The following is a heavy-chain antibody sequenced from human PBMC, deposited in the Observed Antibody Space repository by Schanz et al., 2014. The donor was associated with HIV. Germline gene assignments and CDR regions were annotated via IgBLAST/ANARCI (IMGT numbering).Heavy chain of an antibody. CDR3: ARVANWDYYGMDV. CDR1: ELHFTTYW. CDR2: ISHDGSNK. V-gene: IGHV3-30*19. D-gene: IGHD3-16*01. Sequence: VQLVESGGGLVKPGGSLRLSCVVSELHFTTYWMTWVRQAPGKGLEWVAVISHDGSNKYSADSVKGRFTISRDNSKNTLYLQMNSLRAEDTAVYYCARVANWDYYGMDVWAREPWSPSP. J-gene: IGHJ6*02.